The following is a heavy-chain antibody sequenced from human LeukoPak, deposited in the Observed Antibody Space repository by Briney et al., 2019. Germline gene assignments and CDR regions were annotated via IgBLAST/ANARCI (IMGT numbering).Heavy chain of an antibody. CDR2: ISDSGDGT. Sequence: GGSLRLSCAASGFTFRTYAMSWVRQAPGKGLEWVSGISDSGDGTYYAESVKGRFTISRDNSKNTVFLQMNSLRAEDTAVYYCAKSEYFDGWGQGTLVTVSS. V-gene: IGHV3-23*01. J-gene: IGHJ4*02. CDR3: AKSEYFDG. D-gene: IGHD2/OR15-2a*01. CDR1: GFTFRTYA.